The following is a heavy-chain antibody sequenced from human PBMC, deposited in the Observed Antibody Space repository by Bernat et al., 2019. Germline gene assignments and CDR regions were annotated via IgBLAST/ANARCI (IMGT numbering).Heavy chain of an antibody. J-gene: IGHJ5*02. Sequence: EVQLVESGGDWVQPGGSLRLSCVASGFTFSNHWMTWVRQAPGKGLEWVANINEGGSVEHYLDSVKGRFTISRDNAKNSLYLQMNSLRGEDRAVYYCARGGLSKTPADQWGQGTLVTVSS. D-gene: IGHD3/OR15-3a*01. V-gene: IGHV3-7*01. CDR1: GFTFSNHW. CDR2: INEGGSVE. CDR3: ARGGLSKTPADQ.